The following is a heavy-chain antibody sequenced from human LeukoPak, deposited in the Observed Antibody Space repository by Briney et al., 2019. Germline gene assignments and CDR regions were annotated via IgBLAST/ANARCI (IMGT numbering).Heavy chain of an antibody. CDR1: GYTFTGYY. CDR2: INPNSGGT. D-gene: IGHD2-2*01. J-gene: IGHJ6*02. CDR3: AREGVVVPAAIVNYYYGMDV. V-gene: IGHV1-2*02. Sequence: GASVKVSCKASGYTFTGYYMHWGRQAPGQGLEWMGWINPNSGGTNYAQKFQGRVTMTRDTSISTAYMELSRLRSDDTAVYYCAREGVVVPAAIVNYYYGMDVWGQGTTVTVSS.